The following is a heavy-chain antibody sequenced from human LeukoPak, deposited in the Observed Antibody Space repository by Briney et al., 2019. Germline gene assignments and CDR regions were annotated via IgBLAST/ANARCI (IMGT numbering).Heavy chain of an antibody. Sequence: SETLSLTCTVSGGSISSYYWSWIRQPPGKALEWIGYFYYSGSPNYNPSLKSRVTISVGTSKNQFSLKLSSVTAADTAVYYCARHRGWYCSGGSCFPEYFQHWGQGTLVTVSS. D-gene: IGHD2-15*01. CDR3: ARHRGWYCSGGSCFPEYFQH. J-gene: IGHJ1*01. CDR2: FYYSGSP. CDR1: GGSISSYY. V-gene: IGHV4-59*08.